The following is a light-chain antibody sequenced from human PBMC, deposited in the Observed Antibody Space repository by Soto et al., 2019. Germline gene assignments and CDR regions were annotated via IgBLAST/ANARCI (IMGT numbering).Light chain of an antibody. Sequence: QSVLTQPASVSGSPGQSITLSCTGASSDVGSYHLVSWYQQHPGKVPKLIIYAGNQRPSGVSNRFSGSKSGNTASLTISGLQAEDEADYYCCSHAGSRTFIFGTGTKLTVL. CDR2: AGN. CDR3: CSHAGSRTFI. V-gene: IGLV2-23*01. CDR1: SSDVGSYHL. J-gene: IGLJ1*01.